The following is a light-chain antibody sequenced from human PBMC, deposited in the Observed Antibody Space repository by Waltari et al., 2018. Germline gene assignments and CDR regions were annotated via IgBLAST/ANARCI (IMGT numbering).Light chain of an antibody. V-gene: IGLV2-11*01. J-gene: IGLJ2*01. CDR1: YVGEYDY. CDR2: DVF. Sequence: QSDLTQPRSVSGSPGQAVTISCTGTYVGEYDYVSWYQHHPDKAPKLIIYDVFNRPSGVLDRFSGSRSGATASLTISGLRPEDEATYYCSSYAGPAFGGGTKLTV. CDR3: SSYAGPA.